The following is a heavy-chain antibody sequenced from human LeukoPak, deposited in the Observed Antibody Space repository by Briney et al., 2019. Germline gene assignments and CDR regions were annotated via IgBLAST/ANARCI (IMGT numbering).Heavy chain of an antibody. CDR1: GGSISSSSEF. CDR2: IYNSGSA. D-gene: IGHD1-26*01. J-gene: IGHJ4*02. CDR3: ARLELFYADS. V-gene: IGHV4-39*01. Sequence: SETLSLTCTVSGGSISSSSEFWAWIRQPPGKGLEWLGSIYNSGSAYYSPSLKSRVTISVDTSKTQFSLRLSSLTAADTAVYYCARLELFYADSWGQGALVTVSS.